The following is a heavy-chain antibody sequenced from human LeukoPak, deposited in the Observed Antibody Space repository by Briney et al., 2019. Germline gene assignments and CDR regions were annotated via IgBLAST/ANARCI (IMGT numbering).Heavy chain of an antibody. CDR1: GYTFTSYY. CDR3: ARVTGAAAGSRPFDY. D-gene: IGHD6-13*01. Sequence: GASVKVSCKASGYTFTSYYMHWVRQAPGQGLEWMGIINPSGGSTSYAQKFQGRVTMTRDTATSTVYMELSSLRSEDTAVYYCARVTGAAAGSRPFDYWGQGTLVTVSS. J-gene: IGHJ4*02. V-gene: IGHV1-46*01. CDR2: INPSGGST.